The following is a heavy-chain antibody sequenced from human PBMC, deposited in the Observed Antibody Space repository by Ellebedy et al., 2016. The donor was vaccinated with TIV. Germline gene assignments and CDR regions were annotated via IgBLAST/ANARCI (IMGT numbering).Heavy chain of an antibody. CDR1: GGTFSNYA. J-gene: IGHJ6*02. Sequence: AASVKVSCKASGGTFSNYAISWVRQAPGQGLEWMGVIFPIFGSANYAQKFQGKVTITADESTNTAYMELSSLTSDDTAVYYCAREGDYFYGVDVWGQGTTVTVSS. CDR2: IFPIFGSA. CDR3: AREGDYFYGVDV. V-gene: IGHV1-69*13.